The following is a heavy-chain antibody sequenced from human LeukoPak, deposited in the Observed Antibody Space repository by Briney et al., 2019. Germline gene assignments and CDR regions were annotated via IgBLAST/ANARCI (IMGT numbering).Heavy chain of an antibody. D-gene: IGHD2-2*01. V-gene: IGHV4-34*01. Sequence: SETLSLTCAVYGGSFSGYYWSWIRQPPGKGLEWIGGINHSGSTNYNPSLKSRVTISVDTSKNQFSLKLSSVTAADTAVYYCARYCSSTSCRAPYYGMDVWGKGTTVTVSS. CDR3: ARYCSSTSCRAPYYGMDV. CDR1: GGSFSGYY. CDR2: INHSGST. J-gene: IGHJ6*04.